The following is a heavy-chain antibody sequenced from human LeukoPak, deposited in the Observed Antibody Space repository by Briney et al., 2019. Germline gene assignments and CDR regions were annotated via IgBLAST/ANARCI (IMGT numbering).Heavy chain of an antibody. V-gene: IGHV3-74*01. CDR2: INSDGSST. Sequence: HPGGSLRLSCAASGFTFSSYWMHWVRHAPGKGLVWVSRINSDGSSTSYADSVKGRFTISRDNAKNTLYLQMNSLRAEDTAVYYCEELGITMIGGVWGKGTTVTISS. CDR3: EELGITMIGGV. D-gene: IGHD3-10*02. CDR1: GFTFSSYW. J-gene: IGHJ6*04.